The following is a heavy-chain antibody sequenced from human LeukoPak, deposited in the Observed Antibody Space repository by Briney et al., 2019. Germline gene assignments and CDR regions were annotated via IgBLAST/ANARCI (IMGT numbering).Heavy chain of an antibody. CDR2: ISSSSSTI. J-gene: IGHJ4*02. CDR1: GFTFGDYA. D-gene: IGHD3-22*01. Sequence: GGSLRLSCTASGFTFGDYAMNWVRQAPGKGLEWVSYISSSSSTIYYADSVKGRFTISRDNAKNSLYLQMNSLRAEDTAVYYCARDPGSYYYDSSGYPYYFDYWGQGTLVTVSS. CDR3: ARDPGSYYYDSSGYPYYFDY. V-gene: IGHV3-48*01.